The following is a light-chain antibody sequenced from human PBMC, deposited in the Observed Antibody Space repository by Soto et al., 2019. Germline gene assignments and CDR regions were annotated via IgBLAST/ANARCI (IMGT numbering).Light chain of an antibody. Sequence: EIVLTQSPATLSLSPGERATLSCRASQSVGNNLAWYQQKPGQAPGLLIYEASTRATGIPARFSGSGSGTDFTLTISSLEPEDFALYYCQQRADWPITFGPGTKVDI. J-gene: IGKJ3*01. CDR1: QSVGNN. V-gene: IGKV3-11*01. CDR3: QQRADWPIT. CDR2: EAS.